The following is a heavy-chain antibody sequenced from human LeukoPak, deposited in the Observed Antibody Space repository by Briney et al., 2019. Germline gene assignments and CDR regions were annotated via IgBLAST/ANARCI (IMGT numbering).Heavy chain of an antibody. D-gene: IGHD2-8*01. Sequence: GGSLRLSCAASGFTFSSYAMSWVRQPPGKGLEWVSAISGSGGSTYYADSVKGRFTISRDNSKNTLYLQMNSLRAEDTAVYYCAKDGGYCTNGVCYKGAFDIWGQGTMVTVSS. V-gene: IGHV3-23*01. CDR2: ISGSGGST. J-gene: IGHJ3*02. CDR1: GFTFSSYA. CDR3: AKDGGYCTNGVCYKGAFDI.